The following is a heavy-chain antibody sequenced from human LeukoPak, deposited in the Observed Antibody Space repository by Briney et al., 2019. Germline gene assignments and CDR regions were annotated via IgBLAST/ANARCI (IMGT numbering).Heavy chain of an antibody. CDR1: GYTFAGYY. CDR2: INPNSGGT. CDR3: ATPGYCTSTSCYKNAFDI. D-gene: IGHD2-2*02. J-gene: IGHJ3*02. V-gene: IGHV1-2*02. Sequence: ASVKVSCKASGYTFAGYYIHWVRQAPGRGLEWMGWINPNSGGTDYAQKFQGRVTMTRDTSISTAYMELSRLRSDDTAVYYCATPGYCTSTSCYKNAFDIWGQGTMVTVSS.